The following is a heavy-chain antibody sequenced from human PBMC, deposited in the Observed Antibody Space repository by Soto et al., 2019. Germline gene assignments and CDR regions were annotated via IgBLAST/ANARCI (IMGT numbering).Heavy chain of an antibody. CDR3: TTDLTYDSSGYGYDV. D-gene: IGHD3-22*01. V-gene: IGHV3-15*07. Sequence: GGSLRLSCAASGFTFSNAWMNWVRQAPGKGLEWVGRIKSKTDGGTTDYAAPVKGRFTISRDDSKNTLYLQMNSLKTEDTAVYYCTTDLTYDSSGYGYDVWGQGTTVTVS. CDR2: IKSKTDGGTT. J-gene: IGHJ6*02. CDR1: GFTFSNAW.